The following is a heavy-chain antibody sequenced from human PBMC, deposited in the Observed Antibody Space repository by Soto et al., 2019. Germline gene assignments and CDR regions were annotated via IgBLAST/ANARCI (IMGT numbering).Heavy chain of an antibody. CDR1: GFTFSSYG. V-gene: IGHV3-33*01. Sequence: HPGGSLRLSCAASGFTFSSYGMHWVRQAPGKGLEWVAVIWYDGSNKYYADSVKGRFTISRDNSKNTLYLQMNSLRAEDTAVYYCARDRGYYDFWSGYSSHYYYYYGMDVWGQGTTVTVSS. CDR2: IWYDGSNK. CDR3: ARDRGYYDFWSGYSSHYYYYYGMDV. J-gene: IGHJ6*02. D-gene: IGHD3-3*01.